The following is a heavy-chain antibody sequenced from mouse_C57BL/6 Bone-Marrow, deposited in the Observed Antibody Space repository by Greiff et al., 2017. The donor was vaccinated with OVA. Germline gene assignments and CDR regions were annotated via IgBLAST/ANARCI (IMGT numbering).Heavy chain of an antibody. Sequence: EVQLVESGGGLVQPGGSLSLSCAASGFTFTDYYMSWVRQPPGKALEWLGFIRNKANGYTTEYSASVKGRFTISRDNSQSILYLQMNALRAEDSATYYGARYKLGSLFAYWGQGTLVTVSA. CDR3: ARYKLGSLFAY. D-gene: IGHD4-1*01. J-gene: IGHJ3*01. CDR2: IRNKANGYTT. V-gene: IGHV7-3*01. CDR1: GFTFTDYY.